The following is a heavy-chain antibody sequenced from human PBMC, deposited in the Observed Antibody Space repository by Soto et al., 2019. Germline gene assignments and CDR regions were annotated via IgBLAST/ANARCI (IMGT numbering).Heavy chain of an antibody. J-gene: IGHJ4*02. Sequence: GASVKVSCKASGYTFTSYGISWVRQAPGQGLEWMGWISAYNGNTNYAQKLQGRVTMTTDTSTSTAYMKLRSLRSDDTAVYYCARDRYYYDSSGTFDYWGQGTLVTVSS. CDR3: ARDRYYYDSSGTFDY. CDR1: GYTFTSYG. CDR2: ISAYNGNT. V-gene: IGHV1-18*01. D-gene: IGHD3-22*01.